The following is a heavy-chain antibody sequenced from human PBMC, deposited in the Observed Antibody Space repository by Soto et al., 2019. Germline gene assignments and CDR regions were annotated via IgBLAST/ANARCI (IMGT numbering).Heavy chain of an antibody. CDR3: ARCYCSIGSCYTCWHFDL. J-gene: IGHJ2*01. D-gene: IGHD2-15*01. Sequence: QVQLVQSGPEVKKPGASVKVSCQASGYTFSNYGISWVRQAPGQGLEWMGWIGPYNGNTDYAQNFQGRVTMTRDTSTNTAYRELRSLRSHDTALYYCARCYCSIGSCYTCWHFDLWGRGALLTVSS. V-gene: IGHV1-18*01. CDR1: GYTFSNYG. CDR2: IGPYNGNT.